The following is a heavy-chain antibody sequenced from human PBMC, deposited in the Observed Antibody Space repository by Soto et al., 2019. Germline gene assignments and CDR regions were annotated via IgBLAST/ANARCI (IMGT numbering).Heavy chain of an antibody. CDR1: GYTFTSYY. J-gene: IGHJ3*02. D-gene: IGHD3-3*01. CDR3: ARFPTYYDFWSGSTAQDAFDI. CDR2: INPSGGST. Sequence: GASVKVSCKASGYTFTSYYMHWVRQAPGQGLEWMGIINPSGGSTSYAQKFQGRVTMTRDTSTSTVYMELSSLRSEDTAVYYCARFPTYYDFWSGSTAQDAFDIWVQGTMVTVSS. V-gene: IGHV1-46*03.